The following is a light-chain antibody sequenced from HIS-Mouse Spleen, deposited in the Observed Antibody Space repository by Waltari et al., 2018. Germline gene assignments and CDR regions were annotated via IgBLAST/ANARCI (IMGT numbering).Light chain of an antibody. Sequence: SYVLTQPPSVSVAPGNTARITCGGNNIGSKSVHWYQQKPGQAPVLVVYDDSDRPSGLPGRFAGSNSGNTATLTISRVEAGDEADYYCQVWDSSSDHVAFGGGTKLTVL. CDR3: QVWDSSSDHVA. CDR2: DDS. V-gene: IGLV3-21*03. J-gene: IGLJ2*01. CDR1: NIGSKS.